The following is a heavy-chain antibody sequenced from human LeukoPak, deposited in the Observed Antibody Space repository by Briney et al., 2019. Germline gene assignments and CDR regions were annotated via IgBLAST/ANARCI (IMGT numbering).Heavy chain of an antibody. D-gene: IGHD3-10*01. J-gene: IGHJ4*02. CDR3: AKDHNYYGSGSYLVY. CDR2: ISGSGGST. CDR1: GFTFSSYS. Sequence: GGSLRLSCAASGFTFSSYSMNWVRQAPGKGLEWVSAISGSGGSTYYADSVKGRFTISRDNSKNTLYLQMNSLRAEDTAVYYCAKDHNYYGSGSYLVYWGQGTLVTVSS. V-gene: IGHV3-23*01.